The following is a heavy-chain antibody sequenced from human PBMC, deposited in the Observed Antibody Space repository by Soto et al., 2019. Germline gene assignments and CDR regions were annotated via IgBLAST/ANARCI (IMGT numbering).Heavy chain of an antibody. CDR3: ARVRLPGLLWFGELRVDFDY. V-gene: IGHV1-18*01. Sequence: ASEKVSCKASGYTFTSYGISWVRQAPGQGLEWMGWISAYNGNTNYAQKLQGRVTMTTDTSTSTAYMELRSLRSDDTAVYYCARVRLPGLLWFGELRVDFDYWGQGTLVTVSS. J-gene: IGHJ4*02. D-gene: IGHD3-10*01. CDR1: GYTFTSYG. CDR2: ISAYNGNT.